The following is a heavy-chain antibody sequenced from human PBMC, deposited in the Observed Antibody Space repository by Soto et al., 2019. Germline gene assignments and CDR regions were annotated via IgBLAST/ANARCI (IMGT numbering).Heavy chain of an antibody. J-gene: IGHJ5*02. CDR3: GSLLGSSWEWFDP. CDR1: GGSVSNSDYY. D-gene: IGHD1-26*01. Sequence: PSETLSLTCAVSGGSVSNSDYYWVWMRQSQGEGLVWFGRVSSTGTNYPKSSLKSSVIMSVDTSKNQFNLRLASVTDADAALYYCGSLLGSSWEWFDPWGQGTQVTVSS. CDR2: VSSTGTN. V-gene: IGHV4-39*01.